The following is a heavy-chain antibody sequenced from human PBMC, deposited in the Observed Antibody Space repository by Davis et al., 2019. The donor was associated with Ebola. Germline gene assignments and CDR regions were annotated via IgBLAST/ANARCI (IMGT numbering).Heavy chain of an antibody. CDR2: IYYSGST. V-gene: IGHV4-38-2*02. D-gene: IGHD2-2*01. Sequence: PSETLSLTCTVSGYSISSGYYWGWIRQPPGKGLEWIGSIYYSGSTYYNPSLKSRVTMSVDTSKNQFSLKLKSITAADTAVYYCARGGSPAMFKGVDEWGQGTLVTVAS. CDR3: ARGGSPAMFKGVDE. CDR1: GYSISSGYY. J-gene: IGHJ4*02.